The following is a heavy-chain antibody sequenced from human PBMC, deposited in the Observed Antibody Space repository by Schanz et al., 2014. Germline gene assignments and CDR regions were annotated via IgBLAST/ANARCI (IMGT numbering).Heavy chain of an antibody. CDR1: GFTVSSNY. D-gene: IGHD2-2*01. J-gene: IGHJ4*02. CDR2: VSRDGSET. Sequence: QVQLVESGGGVVQPGGSLRLSCAVSGFTVSSNYMSWVRQAPGKGLLWVSRVSRDGSETTYVDSVKGRFTISRDNAKNSLYLQMNSLRAEDTAVYYCERFQSPHQPFDYWGQGTLVTVSS. CDR3: ERFQSPHQPFDY. V-gene: IGHV3-11*06.